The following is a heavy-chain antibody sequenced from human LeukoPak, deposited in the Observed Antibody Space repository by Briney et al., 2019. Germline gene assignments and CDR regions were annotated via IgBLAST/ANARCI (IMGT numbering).Heavy chain of an antibody. J-gene: IGHJ4*02. CDR3: ARVLETDCSGGSCYSGLDY. CDR2: ISRTSSYI. V-gene: IGHV3-21*01. CDR1: GFTFSSYN. Sequence: GGSLRLSCAASGFTFSSYNMNWVRQAPGKGLEWVSSISRTSSYIYYADSVKGRFTISRDNAQNSLYLQMNSLRVKDTAVYYCARVLETDCSGGSCYSGLDYWGQGTLVTVSS. D-gene: IGHD2-15*01.